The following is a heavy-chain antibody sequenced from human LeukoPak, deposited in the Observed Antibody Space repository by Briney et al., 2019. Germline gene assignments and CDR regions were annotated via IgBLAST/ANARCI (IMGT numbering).Heavy chain of an antibody. V-gene: IGHV4-4*02. D-gene: IGHD5-18*01. Sequence: SGTLSLTCAVSGGSISSSNWWSWVRQPPGKGLEWIGSIYYSGSTYYNPSLKSRVTISVDTSKNQFSLKLSSVTAADTAVYYCARDTAMGLYYFDYWGQGTLVTVSS. CDR3: ARDTAMGLYYFDY. CDR2: IYYSGST. J-gene: IGHJ4*02. CDR1: GGSISSSNW.